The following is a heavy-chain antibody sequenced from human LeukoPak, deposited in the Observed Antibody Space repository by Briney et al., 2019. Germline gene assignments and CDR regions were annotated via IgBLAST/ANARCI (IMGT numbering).Heavy chain of an antibody. CDR3: ARSSIAAPPDY. V-gene: IGHV4-59*01. CDR2: IYKSGST. Sequence: NPSETLSLTCTVSGDAIRSYYWSWIRQPPGKGLEWIGYIYKSGSTNYNPSLKSRVTISEDTSKNQFSLKLSSVTAADTAVYYCARSSIAAPPDYWGQGTLVTVSS. CDR1: GDAIRSYY. D-gene: IGHD6-6*01. J-gene: IGHJ4*02.